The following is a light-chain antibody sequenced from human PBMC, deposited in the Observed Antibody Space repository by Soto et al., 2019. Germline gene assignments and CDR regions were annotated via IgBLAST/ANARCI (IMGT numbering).Light chain of an antibody. J-gene: IGKJ4*01. CDR3: QQYYSYPQLT. V-gene: IGKV1-8*01. Sequence: AIRMTQSPSSLSASTGDRVTITCRASQGISSYLAWYQQKPGKAPKLLIYAASTLQSGVPSRFSGSGSGTDFTLTISCLQSEDFATSYCQQYYSYPQLTFGGGTKVEIK. CDR1: QGISSY. CDR2: AAS.